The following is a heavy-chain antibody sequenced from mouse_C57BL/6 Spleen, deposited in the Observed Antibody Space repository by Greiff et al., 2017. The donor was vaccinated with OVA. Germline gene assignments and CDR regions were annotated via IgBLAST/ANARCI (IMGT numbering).Heavy chain of an antibody. CDR2: IEPNSGGT. CDR3: ARGWELRRMGYYFDY. J-gene: IGHJ2*01. Sequence: QVQLQQPGAELVKPGASVKLSCKASGYTFTSYWMHWVKQRPGRGLEWIGRIEPNSGGTKYNEKFKSKATLTVDKPSSTAHMQLSSLTSEDSAVYYCARGWELRRMGYYFDYWGQGTTLTVSS. CDR1: GYTFTSYW. V-gene: IGHV1-72*01. D-gene: IGHD2-4*01.